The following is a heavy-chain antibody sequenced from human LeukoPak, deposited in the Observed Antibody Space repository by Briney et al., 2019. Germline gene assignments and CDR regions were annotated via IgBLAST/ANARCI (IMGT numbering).Heavy chain of an antibody. CDR1: GGSFSGYY. J-gene: IGHJ3*02. D-gene: IGHD2-15*01. CDR3: ARVTCGSCYSLFLGSDAFDI. CDR2: INHSGST. Sequence: SETLSLTCAVYGGSFSGYYWSWIRQPPGKGLEWIGEINHSGSTNYNPSLKSRVTISVDTSKNQFSLKLSSVTAADTAVYYCARVTCGSCYSLFLGSDAFDIWGQGTMVTVSS. V-gene: IGHV4-34*01.